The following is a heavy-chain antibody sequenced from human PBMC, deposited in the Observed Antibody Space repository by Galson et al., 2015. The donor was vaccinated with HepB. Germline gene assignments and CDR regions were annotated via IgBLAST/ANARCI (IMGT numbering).Heavy chain of an antibody. V-gene: IGHV3-30*04. CDR3: VRPRGAGAGDYQNWYFDL. J-gene: IGHJ2*01. D-gene: IGHD4-17*01. CDR1: GFSFNYFP. CDR2: ISYTGRYT. Sequence: SLRLSCAASGFSFNYFPMHWVRQAPGKGLEWVAVISYTGRYTNYADFGKGRFTISRDNSKNALYLQTNSLRVEDTALYYCVRPRGAGAGDYQNWYFDLWGRGTLVTVSS.